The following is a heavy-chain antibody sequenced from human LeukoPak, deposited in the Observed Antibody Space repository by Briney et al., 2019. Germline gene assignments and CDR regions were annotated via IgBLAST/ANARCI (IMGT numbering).Heavy chain of an antibody. V-gene: IGHV4-59*01. CDR2: IYYSGST. Sequence: SETLSLTCTVSGGSISSYYWSWIRQPPGKGLEWIGYIYYSGSTNYNPSLKSQVTISVDTSKNQFSLKLSSVTAADTAVYYCARDRGSGMDVWGQGTTVTVSS. CDR1: GGSISSYY. CDR3: ARDRGSGMDV. D-gene: IGHD3-10*01. J-gene: IGHJ6*02.